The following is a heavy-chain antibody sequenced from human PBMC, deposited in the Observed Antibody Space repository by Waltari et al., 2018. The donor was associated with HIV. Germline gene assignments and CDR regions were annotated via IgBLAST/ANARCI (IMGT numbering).Heavy chain of an antibody. V-gene: IGHV4-59*08. CDR2: IYYSGST. Sequence: QVQLQESGPGLVKPSETLSLTCTVSGGSISSYYWSWIRQPPGKGLEWIGYIYYSGSTNYNPSLKSRVTISVDTSKNQFSLKLSSVTAADTAVYYCARLKGRDYSNYGDYYYYGMDVWGQGTTVTVSS. CDR1: GGSISSYY. CDR3: ARLKGRDYSNYGDYYYYGMDV. J-gene: IGHJ6*02. D-gene: IGHD4-4*01.